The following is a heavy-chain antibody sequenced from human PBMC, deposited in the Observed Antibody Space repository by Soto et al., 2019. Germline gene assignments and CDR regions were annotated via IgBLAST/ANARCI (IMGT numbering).Heavy chain of an antibody. CDR1: GFTFSSYA. J-gene: IGHJ3*02. Sequence: GGSLRLSCAASGFTFSSYAMHWVRQAPGKGLEYVSAISSNGGSTYYANSVKGRFTISRDNSKNTLYLQMGSLRAEDMAVYYCARVPRFRSAFDIWGQGTMVTVSS. CDR3: ARVPRFRSAFDI. V-gene: IGHV3-64*01. CDR2: ISSNGGST.